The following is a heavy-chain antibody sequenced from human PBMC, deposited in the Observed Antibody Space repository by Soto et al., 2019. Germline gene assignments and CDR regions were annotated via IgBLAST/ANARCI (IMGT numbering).Heavy chain of an antibody. Sequence: EVHLVESGGGLVQPGESLRLSCAASGFTFSSYWMHWVRQAPGKGLVWVSRINYDGSSTGYADAVKGRFTISRDNAKDTVYLEMNSLTAEDTAVYYGARVARGAWGIFDSWGKGTLVTVSS. V-gene: IGHV3-74*01. D-gene: IGHD3-16*01. CDR1: GFTFSSYW. CDR2: INYDGSST. CDR3: ARVARGAWGIFDS. J-gene: IGHJ4*02.